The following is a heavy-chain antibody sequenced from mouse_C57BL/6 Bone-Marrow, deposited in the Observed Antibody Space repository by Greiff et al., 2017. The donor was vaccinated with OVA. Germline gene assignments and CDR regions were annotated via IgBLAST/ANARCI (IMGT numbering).Heavy chain of an antibody. Sequence: VQLQQPGAELVKPGASVKLSCKASGYTFTSYWMHWVKQRPEQGLEWIGWIDPENGDTEYASKFQGKATITADTSSNTAYLQLSSLTSEDTAVYYCTTTTNWYFDVWGTGTTVTVSS. CDR3: TTTTNWYFDV. J-gene: IGHJ1*03. CDR2: IDPENGDT. V-gene: IGHV14-4*01. CDR1: GYTFTSYW. D-gene: IGHD2-1*01.